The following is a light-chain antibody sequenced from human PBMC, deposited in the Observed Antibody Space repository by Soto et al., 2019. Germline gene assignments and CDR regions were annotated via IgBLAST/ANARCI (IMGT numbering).Light chain of an antibody. CDR3: CSYAGSSTYV. CDR2: EGS. CDR1: NNDVGSYNL. Sequence: QSALTQPASVSGSPGQSITISCTGTNNDVGSYNLVSWYQQHPGKAPKLMIYEGSKRPSGVSNRFSGSKSGNTASLTISGLQAEDKADYYCCSYAGSSTYVFGTGTKLTVL. J-gene: IGLJ1*01. V-gene: IGLV2-23*01.